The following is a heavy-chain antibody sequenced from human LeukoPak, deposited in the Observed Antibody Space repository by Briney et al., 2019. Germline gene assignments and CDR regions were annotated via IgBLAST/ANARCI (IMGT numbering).Heavy chain of an antibody. Sequence: GGSLRLSCAASGFTFISYGMHWVRQAPGKGLEWVAFIRYDGSNKYYADSVKGRFTISRDNSKNTLYLQMNSLRAEDTAVYYCARRYYDILTGYYFYPFDYWGQGTLVTVSS. CDR1: GFTFISYG. V-gene: IGHV3-30*02. CDR2: IRYDGSNK. J-gene: IGHJ4*02. D-gene: IGHD3-9*01. CDR3: ARRYYDILTGYYFYPFDY.